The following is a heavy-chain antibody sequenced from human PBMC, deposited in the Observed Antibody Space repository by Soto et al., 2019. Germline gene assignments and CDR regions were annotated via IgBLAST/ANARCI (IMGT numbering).Heavy chain of an antibody. V-gene: IGHV4-39*01. CDR1: GGSVYRNPYF. CDR3: VRHESNTLTWFDP. Sequence: SETLSLTCSVSGGSVYRNPYFWGWNRQSPGKGLEWIASMHFMGTTHYNPSLKSRVTISVDTSKNQFSLNLKSVTAADTAVYYCVRHESNTLTWFDPWGQGTLVTVSS. CDR2: MHFMGTT. D-gene: IGHD2-2*02. J-gene: IGHJ5*02.